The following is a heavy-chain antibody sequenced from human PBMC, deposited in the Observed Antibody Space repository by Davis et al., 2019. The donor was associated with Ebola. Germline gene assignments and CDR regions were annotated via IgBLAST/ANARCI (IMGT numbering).Heavy chain of an antibody. J-gene: IGHJ6*02. Sequence: ASVKVSCKASGYTFTSYYMHWVRQAPGQGLEWMGIINPSGGSTSYAQKFQGRVTMTRDTSISTAYMELSRLRSDDTAVYYCAREGPRFDSSGYYYGMDVWGQGTTVTVSS. CDR2: INPSGGST. CDR3: AREGPRFDSSGYYYGMDV. V-gene: IGHV1-46*01. D-gene: IGHD3-22*01. CDR1: GYTFTSYY.